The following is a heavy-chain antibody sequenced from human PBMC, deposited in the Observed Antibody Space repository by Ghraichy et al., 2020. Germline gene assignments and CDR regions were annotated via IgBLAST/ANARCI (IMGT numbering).Heavy chain of an antibody. V-gene: IGHV3-74*01. Sequence: GGSLRLSCAASGFTLSSYWMHWVRQAPGKGLVWVSRISSDGTITNYADSVRGRFTISRDNAKNTVYLQMNSLRAEDTAVYYCVRDEGVGAPSRRAFDIWGQGTMVTVSS. J-gene: IGHJ3*02. D-gene: IGHD1-26*01. CDR2: ISSDGTIT. CDR1: GFTLSSYW. CDR3: VRDEGVGAPSRRAFDI.